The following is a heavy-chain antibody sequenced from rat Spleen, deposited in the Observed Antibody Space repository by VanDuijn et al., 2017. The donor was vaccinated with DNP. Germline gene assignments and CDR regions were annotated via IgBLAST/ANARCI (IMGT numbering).Heavy chain of an antibody. CDR1: GFTFTKYG. CDR3: AKDGRAMDA. Sequence: EVQLVESGGGLVQPGRSLKLSCAASGFTFTKYGMAWVRQAPTKGLEWVAYISSEGRSTDYGDSVKGRFTISRDNAGGTLYLQMESLRSEDTATYYCAKDGRAMDAWGQGTSVTVSS. V-gene: IGHV5-27*01. CDR2: ISSEGRST. J-gene: IGHJ4*01.